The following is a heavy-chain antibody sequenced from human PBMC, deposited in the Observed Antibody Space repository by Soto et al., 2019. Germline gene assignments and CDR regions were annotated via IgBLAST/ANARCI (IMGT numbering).Heavy chain of an antibody. D-gene: IGHD2-2*01. V-gene: IGHV3-23*01. CDR2: ISGSGGST. Sequence: GGSLRLSCAASGFTFSSYAMSWVRQAPGKGLEWVSAISGSGGSTYYAESVKGRFTISRDNARNSLYLQMNNLRAGDTAVYYCAKMSSTDSYDPLFFWGQGTLVTVSS. CDR1: GFTFSSYA. J-gene: IGHJ4*02. CDR3: AKMSSTDSYDPLFF.